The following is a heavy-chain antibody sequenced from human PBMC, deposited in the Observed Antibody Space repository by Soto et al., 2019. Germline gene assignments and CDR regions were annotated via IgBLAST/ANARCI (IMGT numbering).Heavy chain of an antibody. CDR2: IYYSGST. CDR3: ARARTERFDP. J-gene: IGHJ5*02. Sequence: ASETLSLTCTVSGGSISSYYWSWIRQPPGKGLEWIGYIYYSGSTNYNPSLKSRVTISVDTSKNQFSLKLSSVTAADTAVYYCARARTERFDPWGQGILVTVSS. V-gene: IGHV4-59*01. CDR1: GGSISSYY.